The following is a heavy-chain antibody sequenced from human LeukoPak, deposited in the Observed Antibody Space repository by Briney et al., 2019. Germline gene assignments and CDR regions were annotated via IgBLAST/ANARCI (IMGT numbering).Heavy chain of an antibody. CDR2: NYYSGST. Sequence: PSETLSLTCTVSGGSISFYYWSWIRQPPGKGLEWIGYNYYSGSTNYNPSLKSRVTISVDTSKNQFSLKLSSVTAADTAVYYCARDRTAARDYFDYWGQGTLVTVSS. D-gene: IGHD6-6*01. CDR1: GGSISFYY. J-gene: IGHJ4*02. CDR3: ARDRTAARDYFDY. V-gene: IGHV4-59*12.